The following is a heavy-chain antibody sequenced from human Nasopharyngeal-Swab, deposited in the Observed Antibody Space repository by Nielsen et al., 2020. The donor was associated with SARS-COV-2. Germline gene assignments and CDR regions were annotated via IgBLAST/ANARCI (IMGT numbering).Heavy chain of an antibody. CDR2: ISYEGSKK. Sequence: GGSLRLSCEASGFTFNNYGMHWVRQAPGKGLEWVAVISYEGSKKYYADFVKGRFTISRDSFKNMVNLQLNSLRAEDTAVYYCAKDIVATILGPNWFDPWGQGTLVTVSS. CDR1: GFTFNNYG. J-gene: IGHJ5*02. D-gene: IGHD5-12*01. V-gene: IGHV3-30*18. CDR3: AKDIVATILGPNWFDP.